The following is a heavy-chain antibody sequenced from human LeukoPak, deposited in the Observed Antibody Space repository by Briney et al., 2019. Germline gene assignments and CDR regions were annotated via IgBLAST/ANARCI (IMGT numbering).Heavy chain of an antibody. Sequence: PSETLSLTCTVSGVSISSNNYYWGWIRQPPGKGLEWIGSIYYSGSTYYNPSLKSRVTISVDTSKNQFSLKLSSVTAADTAVYYCARDSSIAVAGKFDYWGQGTLVTVSS. V-gene: IGHV4-39*07. CDR3: ARDSSIAVAGKFDY. J-gene: IGHJ4*02. CDR2: IYYSGST. CDR1: GVSISSNNYY. D-gene: IGHD6-19*01.